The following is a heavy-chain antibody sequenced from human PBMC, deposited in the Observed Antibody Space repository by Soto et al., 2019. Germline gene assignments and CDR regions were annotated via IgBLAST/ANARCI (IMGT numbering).Heavy chain of an antibody. CDR1: GYTFTTSG. V-gene: IGHV1-18*01. Sequence: QIQLLQSGAEVKPPGASVKVSCKASGYTFTTSGISWVRQAPGQGLEWMGWISGYNGNKYYAQRLQGRVTMTTDTSTGTVYMELRSLRSDDTAVYFCARQYCGGKCYTHDPIDMWGQGTMVTVSS. J-gene: IGHJ3*02. CDR2: ISGYNGNK. D-gene: IGHD2-21*01. CDR3: ARQYCGGKCYTHDPIDM.